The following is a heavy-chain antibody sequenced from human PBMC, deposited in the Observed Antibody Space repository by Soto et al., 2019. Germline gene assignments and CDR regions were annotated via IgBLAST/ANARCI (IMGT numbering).Heavy chain of an antibody. CDR1: GGTFSSYA. V-gene: IGHV1-69*01. CDR3: ASSYSSGWYRVY. D-gene: IGHD6-19*01. J-gene: IGHJ4*02. CDR2: IIPIFGTA. Sequence: QVQLVQSGAEVKKPGSSVKVSCKASGGTFSSYAISWVRQAPGQGPEWMGGIIPIFGTANYAQKFQGRVTITADESTSTAYMELSSLRSEDTPVYYCASSYSSGWYRVYWGQGTLVTVSS.